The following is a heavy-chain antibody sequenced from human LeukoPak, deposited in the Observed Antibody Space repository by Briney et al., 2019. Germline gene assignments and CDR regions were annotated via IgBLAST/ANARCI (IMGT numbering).Heavy chain of an antibody. CDR3: ARVGPNTGDSLGY. J-gene: IGHJ4*02. Sequence: SETLSLTCTVSGGSISSSSYYWGWIRQPPGKGLEWIGSIYYSGSTNYNPSLKSRVTISVDTSKNQFSLKLSSVTAADTAVYYCARVGPNTGDSLGYWGQGTLVTVSS. V-gene: IGHV4-39*07. CDR2: IYYSGST. CDR1: GGSISSSSYY. D-gene: IGHD5-18*01.